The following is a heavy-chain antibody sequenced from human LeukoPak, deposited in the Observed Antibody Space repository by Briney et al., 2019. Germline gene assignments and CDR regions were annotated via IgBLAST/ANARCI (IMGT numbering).Heavy chain of an antibody. D-gene: IGHD3-22*01. CDR1: GITLSNYG. CDR3: AKRGVVIRVILVGFHKEAYYFDS. Sequence: GGSLRLSCAVSGITLSNYGMSWVRQAPGKGLEWAAGIGGSGGRTNYADSVKGRFTISRDNPKNTLYLQMNSLRAEDTAVYFCAKRGVVIRVILVGFHKEAYYFDSWGQGALVIVSS. V-gene: IGHV3-23*01. J-gene: IGHJ4*02. CDR2: IGGSGGRT.